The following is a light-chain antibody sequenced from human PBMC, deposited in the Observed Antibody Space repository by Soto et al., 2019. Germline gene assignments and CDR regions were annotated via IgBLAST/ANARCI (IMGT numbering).Light chain of an antibody. J-gene: IGKJ1*01. Sequence: DIQMTQSPSSLSASVGDRVTITCQASQDISYYLNWYQHKPGKAPKLLIYDASNLETGVPSRFSGSGSGTDFTFTISSLQPEDVATYYCQQYDIRPTAFGHGTKVEIK. CDR1: QDISYY. CDR3: QQYDIRPTA. CDR2: DAS. V-gene: IGKV1-33*01.